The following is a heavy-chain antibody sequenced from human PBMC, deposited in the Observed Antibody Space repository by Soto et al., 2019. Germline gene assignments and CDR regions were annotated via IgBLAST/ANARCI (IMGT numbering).Heavy chain of an antibody. CDR3: ARDSEMVGATTLHDC. D-gene: IGHD1-26*01. J-gene: IGHJ4*02. CDR1: GFTFSSYA. Sequence: PGGSLRLSCAASGFTFSSYAMSWVRQAPGKGLEWVSALSGSGGTTYYADSVKGRFTISRDNSKNTLFLQMNSLRAEDTAIYYCARDSEMVGATTLHDCWGQGTLVTVSS. CDR2: LSGSGGTT. V-gene: IGHV3-23*01.